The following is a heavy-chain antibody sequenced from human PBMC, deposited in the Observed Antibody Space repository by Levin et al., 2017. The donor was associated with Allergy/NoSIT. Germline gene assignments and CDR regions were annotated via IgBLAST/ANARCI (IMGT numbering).Heavy chain of an antibody. CDR2: IYPGDSDT. Sequence: GESLKISCKGSGYNFPTYWIGWVRQMPGRGLEWMGIIYPGDSDTRYSPSFQGQVTISVDKSITTAYLQWSSLKASDTAMYYCARPRREAMGNDAFDIWGQGTMVTVSS. D-gene: IGHD5-18*01. V-gene: IGHV5-51*01. CDR1: GYNFPTYW. J-gene: IGHJ3*02. CDR3: ARPRREAMGNDAFDI.